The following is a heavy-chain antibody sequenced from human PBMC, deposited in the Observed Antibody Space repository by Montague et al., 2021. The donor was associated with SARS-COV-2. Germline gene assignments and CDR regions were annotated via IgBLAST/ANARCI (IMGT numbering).Heavy chain of an antibody. Sequence: SETLSLTCAVYGGSFSDYSWTWIRQSPGKGLEWIAEINHSGSTNYNFTPSLRSRITISVYTSKSQFSLKLSSVTAADTGVYYCARWDPQTLTLVVLRGKSASDYWGQGTLVTVSS. V-gene: IGHV4-34*01. CDR2: INHSGST. CDR1: GGSFSDYS. CDR3: ARWDPQTLTLVVLRGKSASDY. J-gene: IGHJ4*02. D-gene: IGHD4-23*01.